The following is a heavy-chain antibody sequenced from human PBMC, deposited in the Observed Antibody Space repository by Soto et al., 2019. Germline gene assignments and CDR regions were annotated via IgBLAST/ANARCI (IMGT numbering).Heavy chain of an antibody. J-gene: IGHJ6*02. Sequence: ASVKVSCKASGYTFTSYDINWVRQATGQGLEWMGWMNPNSGNTGYAQKFQGRVTMTRNTSISTAYMELSSLRSEDTAVYYCALGLNYYYGMDVWGQGTTVTVSS. CDR1: GYTFTSYD. V-gene: IGHV1-8*01. CDR3: ALGLNYYYGMDV. CDR2: MNPNSGNT. D-gene: IGHD3-16*01.